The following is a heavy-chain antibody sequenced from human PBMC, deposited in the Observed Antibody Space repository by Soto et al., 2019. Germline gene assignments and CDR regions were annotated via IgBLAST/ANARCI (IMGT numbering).Heavy chain of an antibody. D-gene: IGHD2-2*01. V-gene: IGHV1-18*04. CDR2: ISLYSDGT. CDR3: ARVVPGAEAWFGP. CDR1: QYSFTSYC. Sequence: ASVKVSCKASQYSFTSYCVHWVRQAPGQGLEWLGWISLYSDGTNYAQKFQGRVSMTIDTSTTTAYMELRSLRSDDTAVYYCARVVPGAEAWFGPWGQGTLVTVSS. J-gene: IGHJ5*02.